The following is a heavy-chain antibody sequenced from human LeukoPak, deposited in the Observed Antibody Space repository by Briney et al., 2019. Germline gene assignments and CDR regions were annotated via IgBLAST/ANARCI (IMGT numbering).Heavy chain of an antibody. J-gene: IGHJ5*02. CDR1: GFTFSSYA. V-gene: IGHV3-23*01. CDR3: AKDSVYCSGGSCEVT. Sequence: GGSLRLSCAVSGFTFSSYAMSWVRQAPGKGLEWVSAISGSGGSTYYADSVKGRFTISRDNSKNTLYLQMNSLRAEDTAVYYCAKDSVYCSGGSCEVTWGQGTLVTVSS. CDR2: ISGSGGST. D-gene: IGHD2-15*01.